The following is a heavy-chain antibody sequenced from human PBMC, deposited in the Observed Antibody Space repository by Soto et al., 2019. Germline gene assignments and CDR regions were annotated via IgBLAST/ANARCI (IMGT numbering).Heavy chain of an antibody. Sequence: QVPLQQWGAGPLSPLETLSLPCGVSGGSFSGYYWAWIRQSPGKGLAWIGEINDRGSINYNPSLKSRVSISVDTSQNHYSLKLRSVTAADTAVYYCARESHDILTGPPWVWYFDLWGRGTLVTVSS. CDR2: INDRGSI. J-gene: IGHJ2*01. CDR3: ARESHDILTGPPWVWYFDL. V-gene: IGHV4-34*01. CDR1: GGSFSGYY. D-gene: IGHD3-9*01.